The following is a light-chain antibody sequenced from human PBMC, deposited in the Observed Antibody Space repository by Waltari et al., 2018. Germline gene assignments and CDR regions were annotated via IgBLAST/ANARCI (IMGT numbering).Light chain of an antibody. CDR2: DVS. CDR1: SSDVGGYKY. V-gene: IGLV2-14*01. J-gene: IGLJ2*01. CDR3: SSYTSSSVV. Sequence: QSALTQPASVSGSPGQSITLSCTGTSSDVGGYKYFSWYQQHPGKAPKLMIYDVSNRPSGVSNRFSGSKSGNTASLTISGLQAEDEADYYCSSYTSSSVVFGGGTKLTVL.